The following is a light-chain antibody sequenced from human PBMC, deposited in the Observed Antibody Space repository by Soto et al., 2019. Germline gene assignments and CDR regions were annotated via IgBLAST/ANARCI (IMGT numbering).Light chain of an antibody. Sequence: EIVLTQSPATLSLSPGERATVSYRASQSVSNYLAWYQQKPGQAPRLLMYDAPNRATGIPARFSGSGSGTDFTLTITSLEPEDFAVYYCQQSRDWPLTFGGGTKVEIK. J-gene: IGKJ4*01. V-gene: IGKV3-11*01. CDR1: QSVSNY. CDR3: QQSRDWPLT. CDR2: DAP.